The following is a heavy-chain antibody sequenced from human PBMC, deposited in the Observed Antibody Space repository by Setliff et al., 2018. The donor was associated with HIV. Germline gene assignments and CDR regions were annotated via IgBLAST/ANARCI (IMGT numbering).Heavy chain of an antibody. CDR2: IDDSGSI. CDR1: TESLTRCD. J-gene: IGHJ5*02. D-gene: IGHD3-10*01. Sequence: SETLSLTCAVYTESLTRCDWAWIRQSPEKGLEWIGEIDDSGSIIYNPSLQSRVTMSVDTSENQFSLKVRSLTAADTGLYYCARVKSIKTTLVRLWPRFDLWGQGTQVTVS. V-gene: IGHV4-34*01. CDR3: ARVKSIKTTLVRLWPRFDL.